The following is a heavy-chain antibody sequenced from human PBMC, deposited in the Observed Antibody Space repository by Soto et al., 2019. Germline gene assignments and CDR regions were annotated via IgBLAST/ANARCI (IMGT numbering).Heavy chain of an antibody. D-gene: IGHD3-22*01. CDR2: IYYRGST. CDR1: GGSISSYY. V-gene: IGHV4-59*05. J-gene: IGHJ4*02. Sequence: SETLSLTCTVSGGSISSYYCTWIRQPPGKGLEWVGSIYYRGSTYYNPSLGSRATISVDTSKNQFSLNLRSVTAADTAVFYCAGLYPYESSGYHLNFWGQGTLVTVSS. CDR3: AGLYPYESSGYHLNF.